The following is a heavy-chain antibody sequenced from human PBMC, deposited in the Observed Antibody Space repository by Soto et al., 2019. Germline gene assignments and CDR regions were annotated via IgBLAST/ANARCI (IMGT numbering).Heavy chain of an antibody. V-gene: IGHV3-53*01. CDR2: IYSGGST. D-gene: IGHD1-26*01. CDR1: GFSVSSVY. J-gene: IGHJ4*02. Sequence: PGGELIFSGPKCGFSVSSVYMGGVRLAPEKRLEWVSVIYSGGSTYYADSVKGRFTISRDNAKNSVYLQMNSLRAEDTALYFCARDSSAPKVSENYYRLFVHCGQGALVTVSS. CDR3: ARDSSAPKVSENYYRLFVH.